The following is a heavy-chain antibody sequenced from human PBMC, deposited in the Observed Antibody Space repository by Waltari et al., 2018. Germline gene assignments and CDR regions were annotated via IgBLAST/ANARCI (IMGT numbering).Heavy chain of an antibody. V-gene: IGHV4-39*01. J-gene: IGHJ4*02. CDR1: GGSISSSRYY. CDR3: ARIGGQSWVHFDY. Sequence: QLQLQESGPGLVKPSETLSLTCTVSGGSISSSRYYWGWLRQPPGKGLEWIGSIYYSGSTYYNPSLKSRVTISVDTSKNQFSLKLSSVTAADTAVYYCARIGGQSWVHFDYWGQGTLVTVSS. CDR2: IYYSGST. D-gene: IGHD6-13*01.